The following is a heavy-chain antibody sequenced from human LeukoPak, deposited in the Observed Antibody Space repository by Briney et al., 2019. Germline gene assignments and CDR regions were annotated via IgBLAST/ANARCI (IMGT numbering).Heavy chain of an antibody. CDR3: ARSRPYYYMDV. CDR1: GFTFSSYS. CDR2: ISSSSSYI. V-gene: IGHV3-21*01. Sequence: GGSLRLSCAASGFTFSSYSRNWVRQAPGKGLEWVSSISSSSSYIYYADSVKGRFTISRDNAKNSLYLQMNSLRAEDTAVYYCARSRPYYYMDVWGKGTTVTVSS. J-gene: IGHJ6*03.